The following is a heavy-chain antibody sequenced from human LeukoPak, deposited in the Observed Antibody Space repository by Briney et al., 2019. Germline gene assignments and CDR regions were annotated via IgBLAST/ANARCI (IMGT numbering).Heavy chain of an antibody. CDR1: GFTFSDYY. J-gene: IGHJ4*02. D-gene: IGHD3-9*01. V-gene: IGHV3-30*02. CDR3: AKDHAPYDFLTGYPAY. Sequence: GGSLRLSCAASGFTFSDYYMSWIRQAPGKGLEWVAFIRFDGSDIYYGDSVKGRFTISRDNSKNTLYLHLNSLRGEDTAVYYCAKDHAPYDFLTGYPAYWGQRIPVIVSS. CDR2: IRFDGSDI.